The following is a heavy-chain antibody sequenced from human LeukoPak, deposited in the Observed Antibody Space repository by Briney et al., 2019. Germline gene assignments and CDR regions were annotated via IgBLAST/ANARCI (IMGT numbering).Heavy chain of an antibody. CDR2: MNPNSGNT. CDR3: ARYYNWNYAPLYYYYGMDV. J-gene: IGHJ6*02. CDR1: GYTFTSYD. V-gene: IGHV1-8*01. Sequence: ASVKVSCKASGYTFTSYDINWVRQATGQGLEWMGWMNPNSGNTGYAQKFQGRVTMTRNTSISTAYMELSSLRSEDTAVYYCARYYNWNYAPLYYYYGMDVWGQGTTVTVSS. D-gene: IGHD1-7*01.